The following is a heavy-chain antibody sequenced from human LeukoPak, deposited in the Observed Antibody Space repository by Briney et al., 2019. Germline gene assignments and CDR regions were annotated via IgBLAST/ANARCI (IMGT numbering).Heavy chain of an antibody. Sequence: PSETLSLTCTVSGGSISSGGYYWSWIRQPPGKGLEWIGYIYHSGSTYYNPSLKSRVTISVDRSKNQFSLKLSSVTAADTAVYYCARWLSSPDSNNFDYWGQGTLATVSS. J-gene: IGHJ4*02. CDR2: IYHSGST. CDR1: GGSISSGGYY. V-gene: IGHV4-30-2*01. D-gene: IGHD6-6*01. CDR3: ARWLSSPDSNNFDY.